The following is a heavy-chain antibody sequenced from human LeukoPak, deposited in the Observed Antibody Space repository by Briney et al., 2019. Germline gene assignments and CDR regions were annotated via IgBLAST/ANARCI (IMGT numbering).Heavy chain of an antibody. D-gene: IGHD3-10*01. J-gene: IGHJ4*02. CDR3: AREGSPITMVRGVIPFYDY. CDR1: GYTFTGYY. V-gene: IGHV1-2*04. Sequence: GASVKVSCKASGYTFTGYYMHWVRQAPGQGLEWMGWINPSSGGTNYAQKFQGWVTMTRDTSISTAYMELGRLRSDDTAVYYCAREGSPITMVRGVIPFYDYWGQGTLVTVSS. CDR2: INPSSGGT.